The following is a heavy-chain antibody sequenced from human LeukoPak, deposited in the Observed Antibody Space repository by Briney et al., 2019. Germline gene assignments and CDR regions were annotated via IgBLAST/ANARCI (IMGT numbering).Heavy chain of an antibody. CDR3: ASPRSSSGWDGDLDY. D-gene: IGHD6-19*01. V-gene: IGHV4-4*07. CDR2: INTSGNT. CDR1: GGSISGNY. Sequence: SETLSLTCTVSGGSISGNYWSWIRQPAGKGLEWIGRINTSGNTNYNPSLKSRVTMSADTSKNQFSLELTSVTAADTAVYYCASPRSSSGWDGDLDYWGQGTLVTVSS. J-gene: IGHJ4*02.